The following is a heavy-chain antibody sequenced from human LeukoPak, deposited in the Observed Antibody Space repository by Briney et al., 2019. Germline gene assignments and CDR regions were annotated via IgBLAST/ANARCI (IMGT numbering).Heavy chain of an antibody. CDR1: GFTFSNYW. V-gene: IGHV3-7*01. D-gene: IGHD1-7*01. CDR2: IKQDGSEK. J-gene: IGHJ4*02. CDR3: ARDDDWNYEDY. Sequence: GGSLRLSCAASGFTFSNYWMSWVRQAPGKGLEWVANIKQDGSEKYYVDSVKGRFTISRDNAKNSLYLQMNSLRAEDTAVYYCARDDDWNYEDYWGQGTLVTVSS.